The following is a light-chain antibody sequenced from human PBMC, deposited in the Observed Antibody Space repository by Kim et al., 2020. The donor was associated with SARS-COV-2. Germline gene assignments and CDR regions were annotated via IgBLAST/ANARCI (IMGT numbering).Light chain of an antibody. Sequence: VASGQTVRITGQGDSIRSHYATGYKNKPEQPPILVIYGKNNRPSGIPDGCAGSSSGSTASLTITGTQPGDEADYYCNSRDSNDNAVFGGGTQLTVL. V-gene: IGLV3-19*01. CDR3: NSRDSNDNAV. J-gene: IGLJ2*01. CDR2: GKN. CDR1: SIRSHY.